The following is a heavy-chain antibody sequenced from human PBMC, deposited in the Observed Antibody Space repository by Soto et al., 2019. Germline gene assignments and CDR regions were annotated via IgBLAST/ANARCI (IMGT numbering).Heavy chain of an antibody. CDR1: GYTFTSYD. V-gene: IGHV1-8*01. J-gene: IGHJ4*02. Sequence: GASVKVSCKASGYTFTSYDINWVRQATGQGLEWMGWMNPNSGNTGYAQKFQGRVTMTRNTSISTAYMELSSLRSEDTAVYYCGREEEQQLAIDYWGQGTLVTVSS. D-gene: IGHD6-13*01. CDR3: GREEEQQLAIDY. CDR2: MNPNSGNT.